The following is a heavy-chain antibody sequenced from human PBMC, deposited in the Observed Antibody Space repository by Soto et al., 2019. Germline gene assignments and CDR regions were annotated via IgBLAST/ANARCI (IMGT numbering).Heavy chain of an antibody. CDR1: GYTFTSYG. Sequence: QVQLVQSGAEVKKPGASVKVSCKASGYTFTSYGISWVRQAPGQGLEWMGWISAYNGNTNYAQKLQGRGTMTTDTSTSTAYMELRSLRSDDTAVYYCARGNGEGSGSYYILSDPDYYYYGMDVWGQGTTVTVSS. V-gene: IGHV1-18*01. CDR3: ARGNGEGSGSYYILSDPDYYYYGMDV. CDR2: ISAYNGNT. D-gene: IGHD3-10*01. J-gene: IGHJ6*02.